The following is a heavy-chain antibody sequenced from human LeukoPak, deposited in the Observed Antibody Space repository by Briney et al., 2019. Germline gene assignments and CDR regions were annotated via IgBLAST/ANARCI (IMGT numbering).Heavy chain of an antibody. D-gene: IGHD3-3*01. CDR1: GFTFSSYA. CDR3: ARDPYYDFWSGHQIMCDY. Sequence: PGRSLRLSCAASGFTFSSYAMHWVRQAPGKGLGWVAVISYDGSNKYYADSVKGRFTISRDNSKNTLYLQMNSLRAEDTAVYYCARDPYYDFWSGHQIMCDYWGQGTLVTVSS. J-gene: IGHJ4*02. CDR2: ISYDGSNK. V-gene: IGHV3-30-3*01.